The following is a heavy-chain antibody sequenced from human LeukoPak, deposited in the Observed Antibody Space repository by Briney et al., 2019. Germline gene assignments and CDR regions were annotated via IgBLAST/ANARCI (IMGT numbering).Heavy chain of an antibody. CDR3: ARDIIVVVPTVVDY. J-gene: IGHJ4*02. CDR1: GYTFTGSY. Sequence: ASVKVSCKASGYTFTGSYMHWVRQAPGQGLEWMGWINPNSGGTNFAEKFQGRVTMTRDTSISTAYMELSRLRSDDTAVYYCARDIIVVVPTVVDYWGQGTLVTVSS. D-gene: IGHD2-2*01. CDR2: INPNSGGT. V-gene: IGHV1-2*02.